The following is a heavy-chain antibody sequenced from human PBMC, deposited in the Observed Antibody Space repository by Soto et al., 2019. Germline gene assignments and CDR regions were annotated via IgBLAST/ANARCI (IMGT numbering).Heavy chain of an antibody. Sequence: SVKVSCKASGGTLSSYAISWVRQAPGQGLEWMGGIIPIFGTANYAQKFQGRVTITADESTSTAYMELSSLRSEDTAVYYCARGTDSSGWYVNNYYYYGMDVWGQGTTVTVSS. V-gene: IGHV1-69*13. J-gene: IGHJ6*02. CDR2: IIPIFGTA. D-gene: IGHD6-19*01. CDR1: GGTLSSYA. CDR3: ARGTDSSGWYVNNYYYYGMDV.